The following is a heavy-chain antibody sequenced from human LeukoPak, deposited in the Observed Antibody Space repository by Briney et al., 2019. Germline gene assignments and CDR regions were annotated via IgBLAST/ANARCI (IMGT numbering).Heavy chain of an antibody. CDR3: ARGEHSVDS. Sequence: SETLSLTCTVSGGAIRSHYWNWIRQPAGKGLEWIGRIYSSGYTNDNLFLKSRITMSVDMSKNQFSLRLNSVTAADTAVYYCARGEHSVDSWGQGMLVTVSS. CDR2: IYSSGYT. V-gene: IGHV4-4*07. CDR1: GGAIRSHY. J-gene: IGHJ4*02. D-gene: IGHD1/OR15-1a*01.